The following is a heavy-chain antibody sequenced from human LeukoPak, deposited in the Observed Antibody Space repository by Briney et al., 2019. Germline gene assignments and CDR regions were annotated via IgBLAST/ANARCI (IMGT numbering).Heavy chain of an antibody. CDR1: GFTFSDYY. D-gene: IGHD4-17*01. CDR3: ASLSTVTPPRSVGIPLFDY. CDR2: ISNSGTTI. Sequence: GGSLRLSCAASGFTFSDYYMSWIRQAPGKGLEWVSYISNSGTTIYYADSVKGRFTISRDNSKNTLYLQMNSLRAEDTAVYYCASLSTVTPPRSVGIPLFDYWGQGTLVTVSS. J-gene: IGHJ4*02. V-gene: IGHV3-11*01.